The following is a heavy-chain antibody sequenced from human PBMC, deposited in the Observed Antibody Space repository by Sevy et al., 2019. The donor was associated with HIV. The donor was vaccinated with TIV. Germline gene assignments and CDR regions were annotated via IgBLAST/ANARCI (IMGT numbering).Heavy chain of an antibody. J-gene: IGHJ6*03. CDR3: ARRVWQQPTFYYYYFDV. Sequence: ASVKVSCKASGYTFTSYDINWVRQATGQGLEWMGWMKPNSGNKGYAQKFQGRVTMTRNTSISTAYMELSSLRSEDTAVYYCARRVWQQPTFYYYYFDVWGKGTTVTVSS. CDR2: MKPNSGNK. CDR1: GYTFTSYD. V-gene: IGHV1-8*01. D-gene: IGHD6-13*01.